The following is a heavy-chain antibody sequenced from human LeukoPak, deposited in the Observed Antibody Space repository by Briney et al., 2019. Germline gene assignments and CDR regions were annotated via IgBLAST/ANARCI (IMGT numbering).Heavy chain of an antibody. CDR1: GFTFDDYA. V-gene: IGHV3-9*03. CDR3: AKESSSGYHFDY. J-gene: IGHJ4*02. Sequence: GRSLRLSCAASGFTFDDYAMHWVRQAPGKGLEWVSGISWSSGSIGYADSVKGRFTISRDNAKNSLYLQMNSLRAEDMALYYCAKESSSGYHFDYWGQGTLVTVSS. D-gene: IGHD6-19*01. CDR2: ISWSSGSI.